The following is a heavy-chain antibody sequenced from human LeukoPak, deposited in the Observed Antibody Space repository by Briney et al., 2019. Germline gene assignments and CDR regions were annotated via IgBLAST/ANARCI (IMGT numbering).Heavy chain of an antibody. CDR1: GGSISSGDYY. Sequence: KASETLCLTCTVSGGSISSGDYYWSWLRQPPGKGLEWIGYIYYSGSTYYNPSLKSRVTISVDTSKNQFSLKLSSVTAADTAVYYCARGALCSSTSCYSLGGATLVDYWGQGTLVTVSS. V-gene: IGHV4-30-4*01. CDR3: ARGALCSSTSCYSLGGATLVDY. CDR2: IYYSGST. D-gene: IGHD2-2*01. J-gene: IGHJ4*02.